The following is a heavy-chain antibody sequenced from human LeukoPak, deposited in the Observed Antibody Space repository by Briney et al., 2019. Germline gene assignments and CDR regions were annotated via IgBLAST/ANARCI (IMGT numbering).Heavy chain of an antibody. Sequence: GGSLRLPCAASGFTFDDYAMHWVRQAPGKGLEWVSLISWDGGSTYYADYVKGRFTISRDNSKNSLYLQMNSLRAEDTALYYCAKDIDPYGDYVAGGLIHWGQGALVTVSS. CDR2: ISWDGGST. J-gene: IGHJ4*02. D-gene: IGHD4-17*01. CDR1: GFTFDDYA. V-gene: IGHV3-43D*03. CDR3: AKDIDPYGDYVAGGLIH.